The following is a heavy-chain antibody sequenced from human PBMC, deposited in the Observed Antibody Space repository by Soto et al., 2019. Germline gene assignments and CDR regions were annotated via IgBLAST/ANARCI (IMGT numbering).Heavy chain of an antibody. V-gene: IGHV1-3*01. D-gene: IGHD2-2*01. Sequence: ASVKVSCKASGYTFTSYAMHWVRQAPGQRLEWMRWINAGNGNTKYSQKFQGRVTITRDTSASTAYMELSSLRHEDTAVYYCAKDGGPAYCNSPGCSAEHFDYWGQGTQVTVSS. CDR3: AKDGGPAYCNSPGCSAEHFDY. CDR2: INAGNGNT. J-gene: IGHJ4*02. CDR1: GYTFTSYA.